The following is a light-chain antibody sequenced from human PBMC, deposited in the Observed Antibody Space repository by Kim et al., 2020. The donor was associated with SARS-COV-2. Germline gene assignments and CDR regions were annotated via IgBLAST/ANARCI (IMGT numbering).Light chain of an antibody. J-gene: IGKJ4*01. CDR3: QQYSTYWVT. CDR1: QSIRNW. Sequence: DIQMTQSPSTLSASVVDRVTITCRASQSIRNWLAWYQQKPGKAPKLLIYDASGLESGVPSRFSGSGSGTDFTLTISGLQPDDFATYYCQQYSTYWVTFGGGTKVDIK. V-gene: IGKV1-5*01. CDR2: DAS.